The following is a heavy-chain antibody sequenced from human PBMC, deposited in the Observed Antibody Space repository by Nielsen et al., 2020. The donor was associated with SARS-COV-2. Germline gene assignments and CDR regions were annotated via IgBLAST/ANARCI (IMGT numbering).Heavy chain of an antibody. J-gene: IGHJ4*02. D-gene: IGHD6-19*01. CDR2: INAGDGRT. Sequence: ASVKVSCKASGYSFSSYAMQWVRLAPGQRPEWMGWINAGDGRTRYSPKFLGRLTITRYASASTVYMELGSLSSEDTAVYYCSRAIWVAGNYYFDNWGQGALVTVSS. CDR1: GYSFSSYA. CDR3: SRAIWVAGNYYFDN. V-gene: IGHV1-3*01.